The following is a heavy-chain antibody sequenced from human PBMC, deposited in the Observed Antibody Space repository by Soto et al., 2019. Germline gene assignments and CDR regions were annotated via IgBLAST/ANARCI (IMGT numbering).Heavy chain of an antibody. CDR2: INGGSGNT. D-gene: IGHD3-10*01. V-gene: IGHV1-3*01. CDR3: ARVPPWGNSAGDYYIQHYDS. CDR1: GFTFTSYA. Sequence: ASVKVSCKSSGFTFTSYAVHWLRQAPGQRPQWMGWINGGSGNTKYSQDFQGRVTFTRDTFATTAYLELSSLRSEDTAVYYCARVPPWGNSAGDYYIQHYDSWGQGTPVTVS. J-gene: IGHJ4*02.